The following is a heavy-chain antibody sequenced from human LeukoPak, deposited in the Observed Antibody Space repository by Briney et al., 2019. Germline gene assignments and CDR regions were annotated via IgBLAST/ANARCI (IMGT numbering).Heavy chain of an antibody. J-gene: IGHJ2*01. CDR2: IYYSGST. CDR1: GGSISSDY. CDR3: ASAPYYDFWSGSYTNWYFDL. Sequence: SETLSLTCTVSGGSISSDYWSWIRQPPGKGLEWIGYIYYSGSTNYNPSLKSRVTISVDTSKNQFSLKLSSVTAADTAVSYCASAPYYDFWSGSYTNWYFDLWGRGTLVTVSS. V-gene: IGHV4-59*01. D-gene: IGHD3-3*01.